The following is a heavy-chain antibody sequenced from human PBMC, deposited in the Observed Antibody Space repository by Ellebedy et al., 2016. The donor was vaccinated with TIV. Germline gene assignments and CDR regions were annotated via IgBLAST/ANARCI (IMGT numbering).Heavy chain of an antibody. CDR1: GGSVSSGSYY. D-gene: IGHD2-15*01. CDR3: AKWCSGEVCTNAYEI. Sequence: SETLSLTCTVSGGSVSSGSYYWSWIRQPPGKGLEWIGYIYYSGSTYYNPSLKSRVTVTVDASRNQFSLKLSSVTPADTAIYYCAKWCSGEVCTNAYEIWGQGTVVTVSS. CDR2: IYYSGST. J-gene: IGHJ3*02. V-gene: IGHV4-61*01.